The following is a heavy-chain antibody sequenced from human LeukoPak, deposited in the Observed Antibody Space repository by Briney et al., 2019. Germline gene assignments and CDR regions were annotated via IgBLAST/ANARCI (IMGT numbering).Heavy chain of an antibody. CDR2: ISAYNGNT. D-gene: IGHD3-3*01. CDR3: ARDLGYDFWGGYYGGDY. V-gene: IGHV1-18*01. J-gene: IGHJ4*02. Sequence: ASVKVSCKASGYTFTSYGISWVRQAPGQGLEWMGWISAYNGNTNYAQKLQGRVTMTTDTSTSTAYMELRSLRSDDTAVYYCARDLGYDFWGGYYGGDYWGQGTLVTVSS. CDR1: GYTFTSYG.